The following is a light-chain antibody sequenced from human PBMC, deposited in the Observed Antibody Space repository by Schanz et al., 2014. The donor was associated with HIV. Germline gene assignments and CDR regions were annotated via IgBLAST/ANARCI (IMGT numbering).Light chain of an antibody. J-gene: IGLJ2*01. Sequence: QSVLTQPASVSGSPGQSITISCTGTSYDVGGYDYVSWYQHHPGKAPKFIIYDVTNRPSGVSNRFSGSKSGNTASLTISGLQAEDEADYYCSSYASSGTSHVVFGGGTKLTVL. V-gene: IGLV2-14*03. CDR1: SYDVGGYDY. CDR3: SSYASSGTSHVV. CDR2: DVT.